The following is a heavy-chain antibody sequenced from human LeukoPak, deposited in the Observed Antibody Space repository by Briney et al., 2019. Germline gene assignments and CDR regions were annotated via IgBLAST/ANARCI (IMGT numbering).Heavy chain of an antibody. J-gene: IGHJ4*02. V-gene: IGHV3-21*01. Sequence: PGGSLRLSCAASGFTFSSYSMNWVRQAPGKGLEWVSFISTTSSYIYYADSVKGRFTISRDNAKNSLYLQMNSLRAEDTAVYYCANEVGYYDGDTYMTDYWGQGTLVTVSS. D-gene: IGHD2-21*01. CDR3: ANEVGYYDGDTYMTDY. CDR2: ISTTSSYI. CDR1: GFTFSSYS.